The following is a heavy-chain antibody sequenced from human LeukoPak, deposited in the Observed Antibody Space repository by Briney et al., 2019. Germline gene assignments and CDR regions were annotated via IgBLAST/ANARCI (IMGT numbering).Heavy chain of an antibody. D-gene: IGHD6-19*01. V-gene: IGHV3-23*01. CDR3: AKCRPESGGCADY. CDR2: ITATGANT. J-gene: IGHJ4*02. CDR1: GFTFSGYS. Sequence: GGSLRLSCAASGFTFSGYSITWVRQAPGKGLEWVSSITATGANTYYADSVKGRFTISRDNSKNTVFLQMDSLRPGDTAVYYCAKCRPESGGCADYGGQGTRVTVSS.